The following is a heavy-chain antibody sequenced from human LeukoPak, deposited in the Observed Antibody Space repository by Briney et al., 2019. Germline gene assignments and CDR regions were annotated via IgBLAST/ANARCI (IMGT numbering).Heavy chain of an antibody. CDR2: INHSGST. V-gene: IGHV4-34*01. D-gene: IGHD3-3*01. J-gene: IGHJ4*02. CDR1: DGSFSGYY. CDR3: ARYDFNKYFDY. Sequence: SETLSLTCAVYDGSFSGYYWSWIRQPPGKGLEWIGEINHSGSTNYNPSLKSRVTISVDTSKNQFSLKLTSVTAADTAAYYCARYDFNKYFDYWGQGILVTVSS.